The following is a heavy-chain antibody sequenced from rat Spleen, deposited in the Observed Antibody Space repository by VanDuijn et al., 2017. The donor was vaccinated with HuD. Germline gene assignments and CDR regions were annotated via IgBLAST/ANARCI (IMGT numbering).Heavy chain of an antibody. CDR1: GFSLTSNS. Sequence: QVQLKESGPGLVQPSQTLSLTCTVSGFSLTSNSVHWVRQPPGKGLEWMGGIWGDGSTDYNSGFKSRLSISWDTSKNHVFLKMNSLQSEDTATYHCARAPGNGYVMDAWGQGASVTVSS. J-gene: IGHJ4*01. V-gene: IGHV2-1*01. D-gene: IGHD5-1*01. CDR2: IWGDGST. CDR3: ARAPGNGYVMDA.